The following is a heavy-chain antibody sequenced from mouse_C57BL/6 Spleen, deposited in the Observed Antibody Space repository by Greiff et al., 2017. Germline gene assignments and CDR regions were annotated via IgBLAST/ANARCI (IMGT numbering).Heavy chain of an antibody. Sequence: EVQGVESGGGLVKPGGSLKLSCAASGFTFSSYTMSWVRQTPEKRLEWVATISGGGGNTYYPDSVKGRFTISRDNAKNTLYLQMSSLRSEDTALYYCARPPYYYGSLPLAMDYWGQGTSVTVSS. CDR2: ISGGGGNT. V-gene: IGHV5-9*01. D-gene: IGHD1-1*01. CDR1: GFTFSSYT. J-gene: IGHJ4*01. CDR3: ARPPYYYGSLPLAMDY.